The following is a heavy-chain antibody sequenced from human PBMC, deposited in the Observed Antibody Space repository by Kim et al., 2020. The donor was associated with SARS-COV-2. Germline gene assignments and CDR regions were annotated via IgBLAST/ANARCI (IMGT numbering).Heavy chain of an antibody. D-gene: IGHD4-17*01. V-gene: IGHV3-7*03. CDR1: GFSFSSYW. J-gene: IGHJ6*02. CDR2: IKQDGSEK. CDR3: ARSRVTTVNVFVKMDYYYDMDV. Sequence: GGSLRLSCAASGFSFSSYWMSWVRQAPGKGLEWVANIKQDGSEKYYVDSVKGRFTISRDNAKNSLYLQMNSLRAEDTAMYYCARSRVTTVNVFVKMDYYYDMDVWGQGTTVTVSS.